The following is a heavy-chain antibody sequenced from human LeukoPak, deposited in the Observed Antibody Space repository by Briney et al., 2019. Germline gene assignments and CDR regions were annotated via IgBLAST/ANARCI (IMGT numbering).Heavy chain of an antibody. V-gene: IGHV3-21*01. CDR1: GFTFSSYS. CDR3: ARDRSFAVAGEYYYYGMDV. D-gene: IGHD6-19*01. CDR2: ISSSSYI. Sequence: GGSLRLSCAASGFTFSSYSMNWVRQAPGKGLEWVSSISSSSYIYYADSVKGRFTISRDNAKNSLYLQMNSLRAEDTAVYYCARDRSFAVAGEYYYYGMDVWGQGTTVTVSS. J-gene: IGHJ6*02.